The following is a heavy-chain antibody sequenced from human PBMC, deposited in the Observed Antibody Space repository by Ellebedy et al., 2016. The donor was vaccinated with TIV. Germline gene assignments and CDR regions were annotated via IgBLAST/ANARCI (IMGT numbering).Heavy chain of an antibody. J-gene: IGHJ1*01. V-gene: IGHV3-21*05. D-gene: IGHD2-21*02. CDR2: ISSSSSYT. Sequence: GESLKISXAASGFTFSSYSMNWVRQAPGKGLEGVSYISSSSSYTNYADSVKGRFTISRDNAKNSLYLQMNSLRAEDTAVYYCGVVVTAPAEYFQHWGQGTLVTVSS. CDR1: GFTFSSYS. CDR3: GVVVTAPAEYFQH.